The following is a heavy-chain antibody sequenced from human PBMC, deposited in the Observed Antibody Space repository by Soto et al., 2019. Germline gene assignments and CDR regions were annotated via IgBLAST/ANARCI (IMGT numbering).Heavy chain of an antibody. CDR1: GFNLSNYA. CDR2: ISHDGSNK. CDR3: ARARQYYDSSGYQAYNYYYYGMDV. V-gene: IGHV3-30-3*01. D-gene: IGHD3-22*01. Sequence: GGSLRLSCAASGFNLSNYAMHWVRQAPGKGLEWVVVISHDGSNKYYADSVKGRFTISRDRSKNTLYLQMNSLRPEDTAVYYCARARQYYDSSGYQAYNYYYYGMDVWGQGTTVTVSS. J-gene: IGHJ6*02.